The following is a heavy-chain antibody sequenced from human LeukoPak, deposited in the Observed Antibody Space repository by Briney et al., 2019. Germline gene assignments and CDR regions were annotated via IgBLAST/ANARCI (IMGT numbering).Heavy chain of an antibody. CDR1: GYTFTGYY. CDR3: ATPSGYSSGWYSYYYGMDV. J-gene: IGHJ6*02. V-gene: IGHV1-2*02. D-gene: IGHD6-19*01. Sequence: GASVKVSCKASGYTFTGYYMRWVRQAPGQGLEWMGWINPNSGGTNYAQKFQGRVTMTRDTSISTAYMELSRLRSDDTAVYYCATPSGYSSGWYSYYYGMDVWGQGTTVTVSS. CDR2: INPNSGGT.